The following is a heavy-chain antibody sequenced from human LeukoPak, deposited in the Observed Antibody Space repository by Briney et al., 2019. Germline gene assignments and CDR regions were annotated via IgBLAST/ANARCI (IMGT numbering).Heavy chain of an antibody. CDR3: AKDNRRHYTSGPNPVSLH. V-gene: IGHV3-9*01. D-gene: IGHD6-19*01. J-gene: IGHJ4*02. CDR2: ISWNSGSI. CDR1: GFIFNNYA. Sequence: GGSLRLSCAGSGFIFNNYAMHWVRQPTGKGLEWVSGISWNSGSIDYADSVKGRFTISRDNAKNSLYLQMNSLRVEDTAFYYCAKDNRRHYTSGPNPVSLHWGQGALVTVSS.